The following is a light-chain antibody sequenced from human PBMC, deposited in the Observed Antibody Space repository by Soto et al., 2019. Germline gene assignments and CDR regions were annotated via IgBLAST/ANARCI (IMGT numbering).Light chain of an antibody. CDR1: QSVSNN. V-gene: IGKV3-15*01. J-gene: IGKJ1*01. CDR2: SAS. CDR3: HQRQSWPRT. Sequence: IVVTQSASTVSVSPGERATLSCRASQSVSNNLAWYHQKPGQAPRLLIYSASIRATGIPARFSASGSGTDFTLTISDVQPEDFALYYCHQRQSWPRTFGQGTKVDI.